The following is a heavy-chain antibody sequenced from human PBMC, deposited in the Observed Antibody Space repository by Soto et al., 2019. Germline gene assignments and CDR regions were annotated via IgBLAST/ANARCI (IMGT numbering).Heavy chain of an antibody. CDR3: AKSRGSSSASHDD. CDR1: GYTFTSYD. CDR2: MNPNSGNT. J-gene: IGHJ4*02. Sequence: QVQLVQSGAEVKKPGASVKVSCKASGYTFTSYDINWVRQATGQGLEWMGWMNPNSGNTGYAQEFQGRVTMTRDTSLSPAYMELSSLRSQDTAVNYCAKSRGSSSASHDDWGQGTLVTVSS. V-gene: IGHV1-8*01. D-gene: IGHD6-6*01.